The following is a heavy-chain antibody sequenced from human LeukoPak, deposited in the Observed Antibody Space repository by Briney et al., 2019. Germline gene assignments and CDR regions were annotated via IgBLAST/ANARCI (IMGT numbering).Heavy chain of an antibody. V-gene: IGHV1-2*02. CDR1: GYTFTGYY. J-gene: IGHJ2*01. CDR3: ARMYSSSWYESWYFDL. Sequence: GASVKISCKASGYTFTGYYMLWVRQAPGQGLEWMGWINPNSGGTNYAQKFQGRVTMTRDTSISTAYMELSRLRSDDTAVYYCARMYSSSWYESWYFDLWGRGTLVTVSS. D-gene: IGHD6-13*01. CDR2: INPNSGGT.